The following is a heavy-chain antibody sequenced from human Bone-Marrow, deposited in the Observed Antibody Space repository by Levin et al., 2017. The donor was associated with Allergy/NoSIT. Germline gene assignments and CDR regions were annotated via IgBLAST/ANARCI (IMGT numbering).Heavy chain of an antibody. CDR2: ISYDGSNK. J-gene: IGHJ3*02. Sequence: SCAASGFTFSSYGMHWVRQAPGKGLEWVAVISYDGSNKYYADSVKGRFTISRDNSKNTLYLQMNSLRAEDTAVYYCASLEWLFPRGGSNAFDIWGQGTMVTVSS. CDR1: GFTFSSYG. V-gene: IGHV3-30*03. CDR3: ASLEWLFPRGGSNAFDI. D-gene: IGHD3-3*01.